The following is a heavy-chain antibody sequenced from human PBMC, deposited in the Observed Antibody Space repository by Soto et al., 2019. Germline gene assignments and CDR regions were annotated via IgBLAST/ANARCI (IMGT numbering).Heavy chain of an antibody. CDR1: GYTFTSYG. Sequence: ASVKVSCKASGYTFTSYGISWVRQAPGQGLEWMGWISAYNGNTNYAQKLQGRVTMTTDTSTSTAYMELRSLRSDDTAVYYCARDGLEITMIVVGYDYGMDVWGQGTTVTVSS. CDR2: ISAYNGNT. J-gene: IGHJ6*02. CDR3: ARDGLEITMIVVGYDYGMDV. V-gene: IGHV1-18*01. D-gene: IGHD3-22*01.